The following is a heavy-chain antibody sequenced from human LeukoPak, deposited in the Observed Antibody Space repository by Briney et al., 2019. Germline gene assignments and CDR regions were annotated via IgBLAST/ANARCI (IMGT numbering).Heavy chain of an antibody. V-gene: IGHV4-34*01. CDR3: HYDSSGIVDAFDI. J-gene: IGHJ3*02. Sequence: SETLSLTCAVYGGSFSGYYWSWIRQPPGKGLEWIGEINHSGSTNYNPSLKSRVTMSVDTSKNQFSLKLSSVTAADTAVYYCHYDSSGIVDAFDIWGQGTMVTVSS. CDR2: INHSGST. CDR1: GGSFSGYY. D-gene: IGHD3-22*01.